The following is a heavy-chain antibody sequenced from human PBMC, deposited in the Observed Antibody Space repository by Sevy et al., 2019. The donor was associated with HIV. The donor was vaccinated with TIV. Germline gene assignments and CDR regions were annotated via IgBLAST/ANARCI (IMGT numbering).Heavy chain of an antibody. CDR2: ISDDSRYI. J-gene: IGHJ4*02. CDR3: ARDFTIFGVVSGIDY. CDR1: GFTFRTYS. D-gene: IGHD3-3*01. Sequence: GGSLRLSCAASGFTFRTYSMNWVRQAPGKGLEWLSSISDDSRYIYYSDSVKGRFNISRANDKNLLFLQMNNLRVEDTAIYYCARDFTIFGVVSGIDYWGQGNLVTVSS. V-gene: IGHV3-21*04.